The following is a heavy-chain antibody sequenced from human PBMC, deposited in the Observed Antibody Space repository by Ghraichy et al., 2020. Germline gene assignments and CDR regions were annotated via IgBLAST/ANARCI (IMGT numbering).Heavy chain of an antibody. D-gene: IGHD6-19*01. CDR1: GFTFSDHY. CDR2: IRNKANSYTT. V-gene: IGHV3-72*01. J-gene: IGHJ4*02. CDR3: GGGVTGKISDY. Sequence: GGSLRLSCEASGFTFSDHYMDWVRQAPGKGLEWVGRIRNKANSYTTEYAASVKGRFTISRDDSKNSLYLQMNSLKTEDTAVYYCGGGVTGKISDYWGQGTLVTVSS.